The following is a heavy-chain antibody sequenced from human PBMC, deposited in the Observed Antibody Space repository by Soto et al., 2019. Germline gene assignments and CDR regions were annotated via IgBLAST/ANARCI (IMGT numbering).Heavy chain of an antibody. CDR3: APSVIVATATLNWFEP. CDR2: INGGNGDT. Sequence: VQLVQSGAEVKKPGASVKVSCNASGYTFTNYAMHWVRQAPGESLEWMGWINGGNGDTKYSQKFQERITITRDTSASTAYMELSSLRSEDSAVYYCAPSVIVATATLNWFEPWGQGTLVTVSS. D-gene: IGHD3-22*01. J-gene: IGHJ5*02. CDR1: GYTFTNYA. V-gene: IGHV1-3*01.